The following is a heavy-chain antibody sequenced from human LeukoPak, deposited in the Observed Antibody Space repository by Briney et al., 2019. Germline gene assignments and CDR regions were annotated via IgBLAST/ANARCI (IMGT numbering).Heavy chain of an antibody. D-gene: IGHD6-19*01. CDR3: TKETPISVAGS. V-gene: IGHV3-23*01. CDR1: GFTFSSYA. CDR2: ISGSGSNT. Sequence: PGGSLRLSCETSGFTFSSYAMSWLRQAPGKGLQWVSAISGSGSNTYYADSVKGRFTISRDNSKNTLYLQMNSLRAEDTAVYYCTKETPISVAGSWGQGTLVTVSS. J-gene: IGHJ4*02.